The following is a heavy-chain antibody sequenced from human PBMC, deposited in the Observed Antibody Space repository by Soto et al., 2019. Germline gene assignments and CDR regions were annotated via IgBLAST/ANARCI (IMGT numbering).Heavy chain of an antibody. CDR3: ARDHRSNYYGMDV. Sequence: GGSLRLSCAASGFTFSSYAMHWVRQAPGKGLEWVAVISYDGSNKYYADSVKGRFTISRDNSKNTLYLQMNSLRAEDTAVYYCARDHRSNYYGMDVWGQGTTVTVSS. V-gene: IGHV3-30-3*01. CDR1: GFTFSSYA. CDR2: ISYDGSNK. J-gene: IGHJ6*02.